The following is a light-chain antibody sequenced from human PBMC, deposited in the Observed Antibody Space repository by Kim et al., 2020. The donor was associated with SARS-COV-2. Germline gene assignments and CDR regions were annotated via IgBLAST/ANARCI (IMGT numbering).Light chain of an antibody. Sequence: DIQMTQSPSTLSASVGDRVTITCRASQSINNWLAWYQQKPGKAPKLLIYKASSLESGVPSRFSGSGSGTEFTLTISSLQPDDFATYYCQQYSTYTYTFGQGTKLEI. CDR1: QSINNW. J-gene: IGKJ2*01. CDR2: KAS. CDR3: QQYSTYTYT. V-gene: IGKV1-5*03.